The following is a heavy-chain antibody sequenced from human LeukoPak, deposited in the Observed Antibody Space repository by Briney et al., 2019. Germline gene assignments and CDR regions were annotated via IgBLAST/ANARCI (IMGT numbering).Heavy chain of an antibody. Sequence: GGSLRLSCAASGFTFDDYGMSWVRQAPGKGLEWVSGINWNGGSTGYADSVKGRFTISRDNAKNSLYLQMNSLRAEDTALYYCAREYDSSDYYYLGYYYYYMDVWGKGTTVTVSS. V-gene: IGHV3-20*04. CDR2: INWNGGST. CDR3: AREYDSSDYYYLGYYYYYMDV. D-gene: IGHD3-22*01. J-gene: IGHJ6*03. CDR1: GFTFDDYG.